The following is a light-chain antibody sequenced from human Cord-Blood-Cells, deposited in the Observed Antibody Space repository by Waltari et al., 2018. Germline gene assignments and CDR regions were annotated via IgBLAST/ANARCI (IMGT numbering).Light chain of an antibody. CDR2: AAS. CDR1: QGISNY. CDR3: QKYNSAPWT. J-gene: IGKJ1*01. Sequence: IQMIQSPSSLSSSFGDIVTITCRASQGISNYLAWYQQKPGKVPKLLIYAASTLQSGVPSRFSGSGSGTDFTLTISSLQPEDVATYYCQKYNSAPWTFGQGTKVEIK. V-gene: IGKV1-27*01.